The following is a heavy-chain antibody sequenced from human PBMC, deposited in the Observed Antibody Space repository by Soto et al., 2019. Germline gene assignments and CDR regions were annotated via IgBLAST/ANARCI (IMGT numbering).Heavy chain of an antibody. CDR2: ISDSGNF. Sequence: SETLSLTCAVSGDSISSYYWSWIRQPPGKGLEWIAYISDSGNFNYSPSLRSRATMSVDMPKNQLSLKLTSVTAADAAMYYCARGGEHLGWFDPWGQGTLVTVSS. V-gene: IGHV4-59*01. CDR3: ARGGEHLGWFDP. J-gene: IGHJ5*02. CDR1: GDSISSYY.